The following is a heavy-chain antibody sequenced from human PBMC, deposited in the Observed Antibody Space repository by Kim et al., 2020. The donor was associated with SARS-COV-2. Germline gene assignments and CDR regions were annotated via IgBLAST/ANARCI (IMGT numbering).Heavy chain of an antibody. Sequence: YADAGNGRFTNARDNAKNTLYLQMNSRGAEDTAVYYCAKQFMVRGVLTYWGQGTLVTVSS. J-gene: IGHJ4*02. V-gene: IGHV3-23*01. CDR3: AKQFMVRGVLTY. D-gene: IGHD3-10*01.